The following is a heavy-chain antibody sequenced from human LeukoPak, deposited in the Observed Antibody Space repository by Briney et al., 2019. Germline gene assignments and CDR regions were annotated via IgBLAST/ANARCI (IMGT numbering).Heavy chain of an antibody. D-gene: IGHD2-2*01. CDR3: ARLKDIVVVPAANVGFDY. J-gene: IGHJ4*02. CDR2: MNPKSGNT. Sequence: ASVKVSCKASGYSFSSHDINWVRQATGQGLEWMGWMNPKSGNTDHAQKFQGRVTMTRDTSISTAYMELSRLRSDDTAVYYCARLKDIVVVPAANVGFDYWGQGTLVTVSS. CDR1: GYSFSSHD. V-gene: IGHV1-8*01.